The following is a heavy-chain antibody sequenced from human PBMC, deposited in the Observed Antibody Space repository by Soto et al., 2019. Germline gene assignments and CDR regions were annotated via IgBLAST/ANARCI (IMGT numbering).Heavy chain of an antibody. D-gene: IGHD3-10*01. V-gene: IGHV4-34*01. CDR2: INHSGST. J-gene: IGHJ6*02. CDR3: ARGQGANKITMVRGVNYGMEV. Sequence: SETLSLTCAVYGGSFSGYYWSWIRQPPGKGLEWFGEINHSGSTNYNPSLKSRVTISVDTSKNQFSLKLSSVTAADTAVYYCARGQGANKITMVRGVNYGMEVWGQGTTVTVSS. CDR1: GGSFSGYY.